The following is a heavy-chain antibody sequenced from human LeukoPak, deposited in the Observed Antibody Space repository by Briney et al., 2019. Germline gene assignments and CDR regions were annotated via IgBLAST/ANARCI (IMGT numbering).Heavy chain of an antibody. CDR3: ARVGWGNYYDSSGYSR. Sequence: PGGSLRLSCAASGFTFSSYSMNWVRQAPGKGLEWVSSISSSSSYIYYADSVKGRFTTSRDNAKNSLYLQMNSLRAEDTAVYYYARVGWGNYYDSSGYSRWGQGTLVTVSS. D-gene: IGHD3-22*01. CDR2: ISSSSSYI. J-gene: IGHJ4*02. V-gene: IGHV3-21*01. CDR1: GFTFSSYS.